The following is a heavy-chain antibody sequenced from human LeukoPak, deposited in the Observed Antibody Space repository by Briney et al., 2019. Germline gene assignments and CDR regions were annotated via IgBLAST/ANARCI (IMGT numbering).Heavy chain of an antibody. CDR2: INPSGGST. V-gene: IGHV1-46*01. Sequence: ASVKVSCKASGYTFTSYYMHWVRQAPGQGLEWMGIINPSGGSTSYAQKFQGRVTMTRDTSTSTVYMELSSLRSEDTAVYYCARAGRSYYYYHYGMDVWGQGTTVTVSS. CDR3: ARAGRSYYYYHYGMDV. J-gene: IGHJ6*02. D-gene: IGHD1-26*01. CDR1: GYTFTSYY.